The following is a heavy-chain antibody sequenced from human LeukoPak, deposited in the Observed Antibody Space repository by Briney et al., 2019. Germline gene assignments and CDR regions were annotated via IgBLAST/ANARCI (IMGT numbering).Heavy chain of an antibody. V-gene: IGHV4-59*01. D-gene: IGHD3-16*02. CDR2: IYYSGST. CDR1: GGSISSYY. J-gene: IGHJ5*02. CDR3: AREIMITFGGVIAPGLFDP. Sequence: SETLSLTCTVSGGSISSYYWSWIRQPPGKGLEWIGYIYYSGSTIYNPSLKSRVTISVDTSKNQFSLKLSSVTAADTAVYYCAREIMITFGGVIAPGLFDPWGQGTLVTVSS.